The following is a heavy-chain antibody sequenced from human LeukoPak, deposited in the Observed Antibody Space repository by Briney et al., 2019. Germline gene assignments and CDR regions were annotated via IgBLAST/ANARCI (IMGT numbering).Heavy chain of an antibody. Sequence: PGGSLRLSCAASAFTFSSYEMNWVRQAPGKGLEWVSYISSSGSTIYYADSVKGRFTISRDNAKNSLYLQMNSLRAEDTAVYYCARDRYDYVWGSYVCDYCGQGTLVTVSS. J-gene: IGHJ4*02. D-gene: IGHD3-16*01. V-gene: IGHV3-48*03. CDR3: ARDRYDYVWGSYVCDY. CDR1: AFTFSSYE. CDR2: ISSSGSTI.